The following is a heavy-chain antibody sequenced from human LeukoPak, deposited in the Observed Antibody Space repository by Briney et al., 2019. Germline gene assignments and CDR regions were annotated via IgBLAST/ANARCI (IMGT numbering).Heavy chain of an antibody. J-gene: IGHJ1*01. CDR3: ARGGIVLMVYALRSREEYFQH. CDR1: DYTFTNYG. Sequence: ASVKVSCKASDYTFTNYGITWVRQAPGQGLEWMGIINPSGGSTSYAQKFQGRVTMTRDMSTSTVYMELSSLRSEDTAVYYCARGGIVLMVYALRSREEYFQHWGQGTLVTVSS. D-gene: IGHD2-8*01. CDR2: INPSGGST. V-gene: IGHV1-46*01.